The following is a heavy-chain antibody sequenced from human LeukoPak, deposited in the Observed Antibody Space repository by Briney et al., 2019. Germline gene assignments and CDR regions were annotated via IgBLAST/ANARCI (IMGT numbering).Heavy chain of an antibody. J-gene: IGHJ6*03. CDR1: GFTFSSYG. Sequence: GGSLRLSCAASGFTFSSYGMHWVRQAPGKGLEWVAFIRYDGSNKYYADSVKGRFTISRDNSKNTLYLQMNSLRAEDTAVYYCATYGGSSSPWYYYYYMDVWGKGTTVTVSS. CDR2: IRYDGSNK. D-gene: IGHD6-6*01. V-gene: IGHV3-30*02. CDR3: ATYGGSSSPWYYYYYMDV.